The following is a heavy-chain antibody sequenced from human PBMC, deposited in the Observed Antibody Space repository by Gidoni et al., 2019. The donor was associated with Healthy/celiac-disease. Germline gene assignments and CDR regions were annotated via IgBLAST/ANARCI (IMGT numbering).Heavy chain of an antibody. CDR1: GGSFSGYY. J-gene: IGHJ4*02. D-gene: IGHD2-8*01. Sequence: QVQLQQWGAGLLKPSETLSLTCAVYGGSFSGYYWSWIRQPPGKGLEWIGEINHSGITNYNPSLKSRVTISVDTSKNQFSLKLSSVTAADTAVYYCASALCTNGVCYHDYWGQGTLVTVSS. CDR3: ASALCTNGVCYHDY. V-gene: IGHV4-34*01. CDR2: INHSGIT.